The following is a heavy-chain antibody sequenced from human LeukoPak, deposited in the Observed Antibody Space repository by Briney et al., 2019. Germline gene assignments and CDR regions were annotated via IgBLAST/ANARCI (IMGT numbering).Heavy chain of an antibody. Sequence: SETVSLNCTVSGGSISSGDYYWSSLRQPPGKGLEWIGYIYYSGSTYCNPSLKSRVTISVDTSKNQFSPKLSSVTAADTAVYYCARGRKRGPPTACWFDPWGQGTLVTVSS. CDR1: GGSISSGDYY. J-gene: IGHJ5*02. CDR2: IYYSGST. CDR3: ARGRKRGPPTACWFDP. D-gene: IGHD1-1*01. V-gene: IGHV4-30-4*01.